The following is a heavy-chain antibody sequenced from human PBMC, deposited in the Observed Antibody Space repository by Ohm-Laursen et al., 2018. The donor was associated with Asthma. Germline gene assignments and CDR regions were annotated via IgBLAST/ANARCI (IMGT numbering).Heavy chain of an antibody. CDR3: ATLSWYASQY. CDR1: GFTFSGSW. J-gene: IGHJ4*02. V-gene: IGHV3-7*01. CDR2: IKPDGSQT. Sequence: GSLRLSCAASGFTFSGSWMIWVRQAPGKGLQWLAFIKPDGSQTYYADSLEGRFFISRDNSKNSLYLQMSSLRGEDTALYYCATLSWYASQYWGQGTLVTVSS. D-gene: IGHD2-2*01.